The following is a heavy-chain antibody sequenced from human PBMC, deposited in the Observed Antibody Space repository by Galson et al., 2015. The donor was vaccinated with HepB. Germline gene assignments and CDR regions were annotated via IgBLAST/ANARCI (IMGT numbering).Heavy chain of an antibody. CDR1: GFTFSSYS. V-gene: IGHV3-30*18. Sequence: SLRLSCAASGFTFSSYSMNWVRQAPGKGLEWVAVISYDGSNKYYADSVKGRFTISRDNSKNTLYLQMNSLRAEDTAVYYCAKTYCGGDCYGWYFDLWGRGTLVTVSS. CDR3: AKTYCGGDCYGWYFDL. J-gene: IGHJ2*01. D-gene: IGHD2-21*02. CDR2: ISYDGSNK.